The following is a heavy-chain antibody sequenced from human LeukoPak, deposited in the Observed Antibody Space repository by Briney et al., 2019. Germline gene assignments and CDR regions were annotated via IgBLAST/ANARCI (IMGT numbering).Heavy chain of an antibody. CDR2: INHSGST. D-gene: IGHD7-27*01. Sequence: SETPSLTCAVYGGSFSGYYWSWIRQPPGKGLEWIGEINHSGSTNYNPSLKSRVTISVDTSKNQFSLKLSSVTAADTAVYYCARGGEYLAELDYWGQGTLVTVSS. V-gene: IGHV4-34*01. CDR3: ARGGEYLAELDY. J-gene: IGHJ4*02. CDR1: GGSFSGYY.